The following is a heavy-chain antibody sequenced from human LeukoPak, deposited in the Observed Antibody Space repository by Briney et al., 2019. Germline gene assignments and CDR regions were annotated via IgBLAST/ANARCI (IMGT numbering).Heavy chain of an antibody. Sequence: SETLSLTCAVYGGSFSGYYWSWIRQPPGKGLEWIGEINHSGSTNYNPSLKSRVTISVDTSKNQFSLKLSSVTAADTAVYYCARGRGGRYYDSSGYYPTGYYYYYMDVWGKGTTVTVSS. CDR1: GGSFSGYY. J-gene: IGHJ6*03. CDR2: INHSGST. D-gene: IGHD3-22*01. CDR3: ARGRGGRYYDSSGYYPTGYYYYYMDV. V-gene: IGHV4-34*01.